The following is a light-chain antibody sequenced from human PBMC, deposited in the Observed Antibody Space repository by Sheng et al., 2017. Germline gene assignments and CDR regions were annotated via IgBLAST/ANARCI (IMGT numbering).Light chain of an antibody. V-gene: IGKV3-20*01. CDR2: GAS. CDR3: QQYDSSSRT. CDR1: QSVSSTY. J-gene: IGKJ2*01. Sequence: EIVLTQFPGTLSLSPGEGATLSCRASQSVSSTYLAWYQQKPGQAPRLVIYGASNRATGIPDRFSGSGSGTDFTLTISRLEPEDFAVYFCQQYDSSSRTFGQGTKLEIK.